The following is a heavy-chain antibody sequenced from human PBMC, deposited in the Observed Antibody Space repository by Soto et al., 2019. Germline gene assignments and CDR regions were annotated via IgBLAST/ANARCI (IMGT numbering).Heavy chain of an antibody. CDR2: ISSSSSYI. CDR3: AREDAGDYHGMDV. Sequence: LRRSCAASGFTFSSYTMNWVRQAPGKGLEWVSSISSSSSYIYYADSMKGRFTISRDNAKNSLYLQMNSLRAEDTAVYYCAREDAGDYHGMDVWGQGTTVTVSS. V-gene: IGHV3-21*01. D-gene: IGHD4-17*01. CDR1: GFTFSSYT. J-gene: IGHJ6*02.